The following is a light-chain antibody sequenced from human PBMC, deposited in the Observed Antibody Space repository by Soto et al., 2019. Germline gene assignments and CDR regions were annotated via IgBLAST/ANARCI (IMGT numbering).Light chain of an antibody. V-gene: IGKV1-5*03. CDR1: QSIDSW. J-gene: IGKJ4*01. Sequence: DIQMTQSPSTLSASVGDSVTITCRASQSIDSWLVWYQQKPGKAPKLLIYKASTLESGVPSRFSGSGSGTEFTLTINSLQPDDFATYHCQQYKSYSFTFGGGTKVEIK. CDR3: QQYKSYSFT. CDR2: KAS.